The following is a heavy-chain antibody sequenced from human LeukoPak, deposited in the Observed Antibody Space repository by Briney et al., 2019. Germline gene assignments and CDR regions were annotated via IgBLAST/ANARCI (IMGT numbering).Heavy chain of an antibody. CDR3: ARLVSSITTFDY. CDR2: INSDGSST. J-gene: IGHJ4*02. V-gene: IGHV3-74*01. CDR1: GFTFSNYW. D-gene: IGHD3-22*01. Sequence: GGSLRLSCAASGFTFSNYWMHWVRQAPGKGLVWVSRINSDGSSTFYADSVKGRFTISRDNAKNSLYLQMNSLRAEDTAVYYCARLVSSITTFDYWGQGTLVTVSS.